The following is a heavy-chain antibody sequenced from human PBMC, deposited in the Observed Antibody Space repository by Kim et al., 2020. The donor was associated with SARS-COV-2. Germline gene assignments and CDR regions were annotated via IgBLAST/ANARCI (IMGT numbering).Heavy chain of an antibody. J-gene: IGHJ5*02. CDR1: GFTFSDYY. CDR2: INSDGTSM. Sequence: GGSLRLSCAVSGFTFSDYYMSLIRQAPGKGLEWVAYINSDGTSMKYADSVNGRFAISRDNGKQSLSLQMSSLTPDDTSVYYCVREPASWGQGTLVTCAS. V-gene: IGHV3-11*01. CDR3: VREPAS.